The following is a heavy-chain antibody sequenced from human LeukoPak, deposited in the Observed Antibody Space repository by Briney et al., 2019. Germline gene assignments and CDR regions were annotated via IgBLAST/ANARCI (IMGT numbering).Heavy chain of an antibody. J-gene: IGHJ4*02. D-gene: IGHD3-10*01. CDR1: GFTFSSYG. V-gene: IGHV3-23*01. CDR3: AKDLGGSGSYYRVFDY. CDR2: ISGSGGST. Sequence: PGGSLRLSCAASGFTFSSYGMSWVRQAPGKGLEWVSAISGSGGSTYYADSVKGRFTISRDNSKNTLYLQMNSLRAEDTAVYYCAKDLGGSGSYYRVFDYWGQGTLVTVSS.